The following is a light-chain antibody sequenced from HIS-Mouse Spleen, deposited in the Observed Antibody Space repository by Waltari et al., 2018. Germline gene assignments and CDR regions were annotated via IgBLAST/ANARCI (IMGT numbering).Light chain of an antibody. V-gene: IGLV3-25*03. CDR3: QSADSSGTYVV. J-gene: IGLJ2*01. CDR1: ALPKQY. Sequence: SYELTQPPSVSVSTGQTARNTCSGDALPKQYAYWYQQKPGQAPVLVIYKDSERPSGIPERFSGSSSGTTVTLTISGVQAEDEADYYCQSADSSGTYVVFGGGTKLTVL. CDR2: KDS.